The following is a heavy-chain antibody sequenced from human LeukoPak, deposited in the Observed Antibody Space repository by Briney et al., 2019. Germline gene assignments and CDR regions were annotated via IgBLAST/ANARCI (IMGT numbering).Heavy chain of an antibody. CDR1: VYSVTSCG. J-gene: IGHJ6*02. D-gene: IGHD1-26*01. V-gene: IGHV1-18*01. CDR2: SNTYNGNT. CDR3: ARLSYSGSGFWYYYYGMDV. Sequence: SEKVSCKGSVYSVTSCGISWVRQAPAQGLEWMGWSNTYNGNTNYAQKPQDRGTMTTDTSTSTAYMELSSLRSDDTAVYYCARLSYSGSGFWYYYYGMDVWGQGTTVTVSS.